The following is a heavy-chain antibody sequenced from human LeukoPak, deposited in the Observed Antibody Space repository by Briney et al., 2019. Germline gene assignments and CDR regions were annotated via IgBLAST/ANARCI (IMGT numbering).Heavy chain of an antibody. Sequence: PSETLSLTCTVSGYSISSGYYWGWIRQPPGQGLEWIGSIYHSGSTYYNPSLKSRVTISVDTSKNQFSLKLSSVTAADTAVYYCARDEGYDRYYFDYWGQGTLVTVSS. CDR2: IYHSGST. D-gene: IGHD3-22*01. V-gene: IGHV4-38-2*02. J-gene: IGHJ4*02. CDR1: GYSISSGYY. CDR3: ARDEGYDRYYFDY.